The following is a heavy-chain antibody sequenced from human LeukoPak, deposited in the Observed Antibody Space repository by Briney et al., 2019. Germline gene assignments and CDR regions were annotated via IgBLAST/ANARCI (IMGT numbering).Heavy chain of an antibody. CDR3: ARREYTGSWYGGWQFDS. D-gene: IGHD6-13*01. CDR2: IYYSGST. J-gene: IGHJ4*02. CDR1: GDSISNYY. Sequence: SETLSLTCTVSGDSISNYYWSWIRQPPGKGLEWIGYIYYSGSTKYNPSLKSRITISVDTSKSQISLKLSSVTAADTAVYYCARREYTGSWYGGWQFDSWGQGTLVTVSS. V-gene: IGHV4-59*08.